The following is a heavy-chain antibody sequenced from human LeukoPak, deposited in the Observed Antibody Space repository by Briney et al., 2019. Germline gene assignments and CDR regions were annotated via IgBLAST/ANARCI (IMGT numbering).Heavy chain of an antibody. CDR3: GKDLTPGGLES. J-gene: IGHJ4*02. V-gene: IGHV3-9*01. Sequence: GGSLRLSCAASGFTFSSHTMSWVRQAPGKGLEWVAGFMLSTGMTGYADSVRGRFTISRDKAKNSLYLQMNSLRVEDTALYYCGKDLTPGGLESWGQGTLVSVSS. CDR1: GFTFSSHT. CDR2: FMLSTGMT. D-gene: IGHD1-26*01.